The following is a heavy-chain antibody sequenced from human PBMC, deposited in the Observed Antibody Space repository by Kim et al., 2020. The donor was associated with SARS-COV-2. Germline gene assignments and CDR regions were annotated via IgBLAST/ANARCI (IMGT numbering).Heavy chain of an antibody. CDR1: GGSISSSNW. D-gene: IGHD3-10*01. CDR3: ARVRAMVRGVRCLDI. Sequence: SETLSLTCAVSGGSISSSNWWSWVRQPPGKGLEWIGEIYHSGSTNYNPSLKSRVTISVDKSKNQFSLKLSSVTAADTAVYYCARVRAMVRGVRCLDIWGQGTMVTVSS. CDR2: IYHSGST. V-gene: IGHV4-4*02. J-gene: IGHJ3*02.